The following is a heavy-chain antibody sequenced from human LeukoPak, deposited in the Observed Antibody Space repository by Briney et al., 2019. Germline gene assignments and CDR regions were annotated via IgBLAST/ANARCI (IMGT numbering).Heavy chain of an antibody. CDR2: ISGSGGST. J-gene: IGHJ5*02. D-gene: IGHD3-3*01. CDR1: GFTFSSYA. Sequence: PGGSLRLSCAASGFTFSSYAMSWVRQAPGKGLEWVSAISGSGGSTYYADSVKGRFTISRDNSKNTLYLQMNSLRAEDTAVYYCAKVPLGDHDFWSGSNWFDPWGQGTLVTVSS. V-gene: IGHV3-23*01. CDR3: AKVPLGDHDFWSGSNWFDP.